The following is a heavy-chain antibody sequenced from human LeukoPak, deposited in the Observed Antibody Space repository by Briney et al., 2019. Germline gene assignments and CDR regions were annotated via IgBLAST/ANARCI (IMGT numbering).Heavy chain of an antibody. J-gene: IGHJ5*02. D-gene: IGHD3-10*01. CDR1: GGSFSGYY. CDR3: ARVRDRYYYGSGSQYNWFDP. V-gene: IGHV4-34*01. Sequence: SETLSLTCAVYGGSFSGYYWSWLRQPPGKGLEWIGEINHSGSINYNPSLKSRVTISVDTSKNQFSLKLSSVTAADTAVYYCARVRDRYYYGSGSQYNWFDPWGQGTLVTVSS. CDR2: INHSGSI.